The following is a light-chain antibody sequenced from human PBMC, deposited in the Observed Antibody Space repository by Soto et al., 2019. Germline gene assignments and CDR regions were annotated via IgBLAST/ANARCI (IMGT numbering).Light chain of an antibody. Sequence: QSVLPQPPSGSDSPGQSFAISCTGTISDVGGYNYVSWYQQHPGKAPKLMIYEVNKRPSGVPDRFSGSKAGNTASLTVSGLQAVDEADYYCSSYAGSSNVFGTGTTVTV. V-gene: IGLV2-8*01. J-gene: IGLJ1*01. CDR2: EVN. CDR3: SSYAGSSNV. CDR1: ISDVGGYNY.